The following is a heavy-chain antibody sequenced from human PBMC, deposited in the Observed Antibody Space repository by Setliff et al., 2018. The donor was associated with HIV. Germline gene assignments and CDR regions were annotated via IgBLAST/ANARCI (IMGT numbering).Heavy chain of an antibody. Sequence: SETLSLTCSVSGGSINTSSYYWAWVRQPPGNELEWIGSIYHDGTTHYRSSLRSRAAISIDTSKGQISLKVRSVTAADTAVYFCAGHPVTSGWLSLNWFDPWGQGILGTVS. CDR2: IYHDGTT. D-gene: IGHD6-19*01. V-gene: IGHV4-39*07. CDR3: AGHPVTSGWLSLNWFDP. J-gene: IGHJ5*01. CDR1: GGSINTSSYY.